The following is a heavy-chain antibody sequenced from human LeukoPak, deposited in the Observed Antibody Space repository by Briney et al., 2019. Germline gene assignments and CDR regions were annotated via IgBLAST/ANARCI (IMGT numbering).Heavy chain of an antibody. Sequence: ASVKVSCKASGYTFTSYGIGWVRQAPGQGLEWMGWISAYNGNTNYAQKLQGRVTMTTDTSTSTAYMELRSLRSEDTAVYYCARDPDRTAAAPSNPWGQGTLVTVSS. J-gene: IGHJ5*02. D-gene: IGHD6-13*01. CDR1: GYTFTSYG. CDR2: ISAYNGNT. V-gene: IGHV1-18*01. CDR3: ARDPDRTAAAPSNP.